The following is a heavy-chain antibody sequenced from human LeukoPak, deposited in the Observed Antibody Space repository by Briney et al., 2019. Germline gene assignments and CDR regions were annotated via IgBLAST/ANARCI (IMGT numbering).Heavy chain of an antibody. CDR3: ARDREVVPAAMDNWFDP. J-gene: IGHJ5*02. CDR1: GFTFSSYS. CDR2: ISSSSSYI. D-gene: IGHD2-2*01. V-gene: IGHV3-21*01. Sequence: GGSLRPSCAASGFTFSSYSMNWVRQAPGKGLEWVSSISSSSSYIYYADSVKGRFTISRDNAKNSLYLQMNSLRAEDTAVYYCARDREVVPAAMDNWFDPWGRGTLVTVSS.